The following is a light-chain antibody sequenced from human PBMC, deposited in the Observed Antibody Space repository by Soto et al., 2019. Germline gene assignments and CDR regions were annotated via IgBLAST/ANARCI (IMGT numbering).Light chain of an antibody. V-gene: IGLV1-44*01. Sequence: QSVLTQPPSASGTPGQTIAISCSGGSSNIGSRTVNWYQQLPGTAPRLLIYSNTQRPSGVPDRFSGSKSGTSASLAISGLQSEYEGDYYCAAWDDSLNGVVFGGGTKLTVL. CDR2: SNT. CDR3: AAWDDSLNGVV. J-gene: IGLJ2*01. CDR1: SSNIGSRT.